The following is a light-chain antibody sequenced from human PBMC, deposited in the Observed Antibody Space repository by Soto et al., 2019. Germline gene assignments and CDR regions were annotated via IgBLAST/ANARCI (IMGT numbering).Light chain of an antibody. V-gene: IGKV3-15*01. CDR1: QSVGNN. Sequence: EIVVTQSPATLSVSPGERATLSCRASQSVGNNFAWYQQKPGQAPRLLIFATSTRATGVPARFSGSGSGTEFTLTISSLQSEDLAFYYCQQYGDWPLTFGGGAKVEIE. J-gene: IGKJ4*01. CDR3: QQYGDWPLT. CDR2: ATS.